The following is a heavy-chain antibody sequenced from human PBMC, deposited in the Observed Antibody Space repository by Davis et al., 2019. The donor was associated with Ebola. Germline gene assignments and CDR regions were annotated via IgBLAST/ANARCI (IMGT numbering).Heavy chain of an antibody. V-gene: IGHV1-8*01. CDR2: MNPNSGNT. D-gene: IGHD5-18*01. CDR3: ARLGYSYGPRGY. CDR1: GYTFTSYD. Sequence: ASVKVSCKASGYTFTSYDINWVRQATGQGLEWMGWMNPNSGNTGYAQKFQGRVTMTRNTSISTAYMELSSLRSEDTAVYYCARLGYSYGPRGYWGQGTLVTVSS. J-gene: IGHJ4*02.